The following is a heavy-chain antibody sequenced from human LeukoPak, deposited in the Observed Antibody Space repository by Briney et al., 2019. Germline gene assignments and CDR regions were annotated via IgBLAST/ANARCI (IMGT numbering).Heavy chain of an antibody. V-gene: IGHV1-69*13. CDR2: IIPIFGTA. CDR3: AREGCSSTSCYIIHGGDYFDY. J-gene: IGHJ4*02. CDR1: GGTFSSYA. Sequence: ASVKVSCKASGGTFSSYAISWVRQAPGQGLEWMGGIIPIFGTANYAQKFQGRVTITADESTSTAYMELSSPRSEDTAVYYCAREGCSSTSCYIIHGGDYFDYWGQGTLVTVSS. D-gene: IGHD2-2*02.